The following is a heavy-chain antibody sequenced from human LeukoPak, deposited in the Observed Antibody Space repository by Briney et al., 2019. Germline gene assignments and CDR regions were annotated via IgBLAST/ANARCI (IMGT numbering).Heavy chain of an antibody. CDR3: ARDRGGSSWYNWYDV. D-gene: IGHD6-13*01. V-gene: IGHV4-4*07. J-gene: IGHJ5*02. Sequence: ASETLSLTCAVYGGSFSGYYWSWIRQPAGKGLEWIARIIYTSGNTDYNPSLRSRVTISVDTSKNQFSLKLSSVTAADTAVYYCARDRGGSSWYNWYDVWGQGILVTVSS. CDR1: GGSFSGYY. CDR2: IIYTSGNT.